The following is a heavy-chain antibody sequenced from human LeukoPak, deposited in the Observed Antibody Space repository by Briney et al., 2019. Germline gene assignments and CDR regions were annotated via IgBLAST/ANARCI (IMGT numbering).Heavy chain of an antibody. CDR3: ARGLGYSYGYLRDY. Sequence: SETLSLTCAVYGGSFSGYYLSWIRQPPGKGLEWIGEINHSGSTNYNPSLKSRVTISVDTSKNQFSLKLSSVTAADTAVYYCARGLGYSYGYLRDYWGQGTLVTVSS. CDR1: GGSFSGYY. V-gene: IGHV4-34*01. CDR2: INHSGST. J-gene: IGHJ4*02. D-gene: IGHD5-18*01.